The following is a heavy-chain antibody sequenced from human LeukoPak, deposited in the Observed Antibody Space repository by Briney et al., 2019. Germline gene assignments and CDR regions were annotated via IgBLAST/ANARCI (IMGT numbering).Heavy chain of an antibody. J-gene: IGHJ4*02. CDR2: IIPILGIA. CDR1: GGTFSSYA. V-gene: IGHV1-69*04. Sequence: SVKVSCKASGGTFSSYAISWVRQAPGQGLEWMGRIIPILGIANYAQKFQGRVTITADKSTSTAYMELSSLRSEDTAVYYCARMADTAMVKKGRYWFDYWGQGTLVTVSS. CDR3: ARMADTAMVKKGRYWFDY. D-gene: IGHD5-18*01.